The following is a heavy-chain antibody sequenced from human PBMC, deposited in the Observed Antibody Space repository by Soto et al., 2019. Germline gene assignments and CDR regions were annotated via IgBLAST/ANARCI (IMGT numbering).Heavy chain of an antibody. D-gene: IGHD2-8*01. CDR1: GYTFADYY. Sequence: QVQLVQSGAEVKKPGASVKVSCKASGYTFADYYIHWVRQAPGEGLGWMGWISPNTGATYYAQKFPGWVTMTRDMSVSTAYWDVTSLSCDALAVYYCAKDLYTNGPSGFDVWGQGTTVSVS. CDR2: ISPNTGAT. J-gene: IGHJ6*02. CDR3: AKDLYTNGPSGFDV. V-gene: IGHV1-2*04.